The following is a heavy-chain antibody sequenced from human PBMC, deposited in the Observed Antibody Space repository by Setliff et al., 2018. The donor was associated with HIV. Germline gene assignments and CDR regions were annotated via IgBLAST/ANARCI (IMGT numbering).Heavy chain of an antibody. CDR1: GFTFSSYA. Sequence: GGSLRLSCAASGFTFSSYAIYWVRQAPGKGLEWVAVIWSDGSNKYYADSVKGRFTISRENAKNTVHLQMNSLRAEDTAVYYCASSLRHYYYMDVWGKGPRSPSP. J-gene: IGHJ6*03. CDR2: IWSDGSNK. V-gene: IGHV3-33*01. CDR3: ASSLRHYYYMDV.